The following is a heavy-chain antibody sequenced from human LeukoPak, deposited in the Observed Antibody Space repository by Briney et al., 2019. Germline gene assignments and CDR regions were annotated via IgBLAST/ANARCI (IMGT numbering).Heavy chain of an antibody. V-gene: IGHV4-34*01. J-gene: IGHJ4*02. CDR2: INNSGST. CDR3: VRADGRDGYRGLVDY. CDR1: GVSLSGYI. Sequence: SETLSLTCAVYGVSLSGYIWSWLRQPPGEGVEWVGEINNSGSTDYNPSLKSRVTMSVDTSRNQFSLKLNSVTAADAAVYYCVRADGRDGYRGLVDYWGQGTLVTVSA. D-gene: IGHD5-24*01.